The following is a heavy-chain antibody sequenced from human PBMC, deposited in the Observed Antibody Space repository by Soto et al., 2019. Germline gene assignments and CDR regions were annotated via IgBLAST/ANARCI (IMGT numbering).Heavy chain of an antibody. Sequence: PGESLKISCKGSVYSFTSYWIGWVRQMPEKGLEWMGITSPGDSDTRYSPSFQGQVTISADKSISTAYLQWSSLKASDNAMYYCDYGRSSSRLDYWGQGTLVTVSS. CDR2: TSPGDSDT. CDR1: VYSFTSYW. D-gene: IGHD6-6*01. V-gene: IGHV5-51*01. CDR3: DYGRSSSRLDY. J-gene: IGHJ4*02.